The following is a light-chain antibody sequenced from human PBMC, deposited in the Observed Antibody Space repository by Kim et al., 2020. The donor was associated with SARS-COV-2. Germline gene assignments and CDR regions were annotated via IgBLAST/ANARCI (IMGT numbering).Light chain of an antibody. Sequence: QSALTQPASVSGSPGQSVTISCAGTSSDVGAYNYVSWYQQHPGKAPKLMIYDVTNRPSGVSNRFSSSKSGNTASLSISGLQAEDEADYYCSSYSSSSPHVFGTGTKVTVL. CDR2: DVT. J-gene: IGLJ1*01. CDR1: SSDVGAYNY. CDR3: SSYSSSSPHV. V-gene: IGLV2-14*03.